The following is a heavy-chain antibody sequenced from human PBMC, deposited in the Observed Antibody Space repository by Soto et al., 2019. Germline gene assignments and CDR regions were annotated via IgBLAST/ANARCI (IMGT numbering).Heavy chain of an antibody. CDR3: ARDGSAGTERLDP. J-gene: IGHJ5*02. D-gene: IGHD1-1*01. Sequence: QVQLVQSGAEVKKPGASVKVSCKASGYTFINHGISWVRQAPGQGLEWMGWISAYNANTNYAQKFQGRVTMTTDTSTSSAYMELKSLTSDDTAVYYCARDGSAGTERLDPWGQGTLVTVSS. CDR1: GYTFINHG. V-gene: IGHV1-18*01. CDR2: ISAYNANT.